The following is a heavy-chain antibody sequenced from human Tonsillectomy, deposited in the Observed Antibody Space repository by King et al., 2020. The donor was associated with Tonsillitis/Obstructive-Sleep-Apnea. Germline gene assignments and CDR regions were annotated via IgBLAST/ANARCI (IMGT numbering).Heavy chain of an antibody. Sequence: VQQVESGGGVVQPGRSLRLACAASGFTFSNFGMHWVRQAPGKGLEWVTAISDDGSNKYYADSVKGRFTISRDNAKDTLYLQMNSLRPEDTAVYHCAKEAGYCSGGSCYFDYWGQGILVTVSS. D-gene: IGHD2-15*01. J-gene: IGHJ4*02. V-gene: IGHV3-30*18. CDR1: GFTFSNFG. CDR2: ISDDGSNK. CDR3: AKEAGYCSGGSCYFDY.